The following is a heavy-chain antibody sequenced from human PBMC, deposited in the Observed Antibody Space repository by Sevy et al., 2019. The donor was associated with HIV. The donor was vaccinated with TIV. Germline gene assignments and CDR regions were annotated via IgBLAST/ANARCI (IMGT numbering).Heavy chain of an antibody. Sequence: GGSLRLSCAAFGFPFNNAWMSWVRQAPGKGLEWVGRIKSKTDGGTTDYATPVKGRFTISRDDSKNTLYLQMNSLKTDDTAVYYWTLEGLYCSGGSCYSEGFDTWGQGTLVTVSS. D-gene: IGHD2-15*01. CDR2: IKSKTDGGTT. CDR1: GFPFNNAW. V-gene: IGHV3-15*01. J-gene: IGHJ4*02. CDR3: TLEGLYCSGGSCYSEGFDT.